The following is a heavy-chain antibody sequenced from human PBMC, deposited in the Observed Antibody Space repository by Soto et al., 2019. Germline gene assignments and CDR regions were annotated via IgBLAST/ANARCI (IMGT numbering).Heavy chain of an antibody. D-gene: IGHD1-26*01. CDR1: GFTFSSYV. CDR3: AKNQGVELVPLATVDWFDP. J-gene: IGHJ5*02. Sequence: GSLRLSCAVSGFTFSSYVMSWVRQAPGKGLEWVSAISGSGGSTYYADSVKGRFTISRDNSKNTLYLQMNSLRADDTAVYHCAKNQGVELVPLATVDWFDPWGQGSVVTVSS. V-gene: IGHV3-23*01. CDR2: ISGSGGST.